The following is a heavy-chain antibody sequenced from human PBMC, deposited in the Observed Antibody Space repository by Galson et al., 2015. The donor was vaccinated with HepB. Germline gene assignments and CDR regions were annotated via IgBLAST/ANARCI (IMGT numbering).Heavy chain of an antibody. Sequence: SLRLSCAASGFTFSSYKMNWVRQAPGKGLEWVSYISSSGSTIYYADSVKGRFTISRDNAKNSLYLQMNSLRAEDTAVYYCARDSGDYYAFDIWGQGTMVTVSS. CDR2: ISSSGSTI. CDR3: ARDSGDYYAFDI. CDR1: GFTFSSYK. J-gene: IGHJ3*02. D-gene: IGHD4-17*01. V-gene: IGHV3-48*03.